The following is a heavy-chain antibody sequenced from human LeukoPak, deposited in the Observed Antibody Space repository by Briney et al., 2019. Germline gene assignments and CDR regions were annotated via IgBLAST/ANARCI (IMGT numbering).Heavy chain of an antibody. CDR3: AREEIIVGATTGNWFDP. V-gene: IGHV1-2*02. Sequence: ASVKVSCKASGYTFTGYYMHWVRQAPGQGLEWMGWINPNSGSTNYAQKFQGRVTMTRDTSISTAYMELSRLRSDDTAVYYCAREEIIVGATTGNWFDPWGQGTLVTVSS. J-gene: IGHJ5*02. CDR1: GYTFTGYY. D-gene: IGHD1-26*01. CDR2: INPNSGST.